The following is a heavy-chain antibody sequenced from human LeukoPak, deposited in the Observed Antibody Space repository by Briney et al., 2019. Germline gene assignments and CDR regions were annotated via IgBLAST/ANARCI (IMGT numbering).Heavy chain of an antibody. J-gene: IGHJ4*02. CDR3: AKDGGEQIPTKN. D-gene: IGHD3-16*01. V-gene: IGHV3-23*01. CDR1: GFTFDDYA. Sequence: GGSLRLSCAASGFTFDDYAMHWVRQAPGKGLEWVSAISGSGGSTYYADSVKGRFTISRDNSKNTLYLQMNSLRAEDTAVYYCAKDGGEQIPTKNWGQGTLVTVSS. CDR2: ISGSGGST.